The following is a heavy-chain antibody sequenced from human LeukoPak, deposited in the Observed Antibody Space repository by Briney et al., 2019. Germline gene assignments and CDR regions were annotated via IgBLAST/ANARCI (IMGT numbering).Heavy chain of an antibody. J-gene: IGHJ4*02. CDR1: GYSISSGYY. D-gene: IGHD6-13*01. V-gene: IGHV4-38-2*02. Sequence: SETLSLTCTVSGYSISSGYYWGWIRQPPGKGLEWIGSIYHSGSTYYNPSLKSRVTISVDTSKNQFSLKLSSVTAADTAVYYCAREQQLAFWGQGTLVTVSS. CDR3: AREQQLAF. CDR2: IYHSGST.